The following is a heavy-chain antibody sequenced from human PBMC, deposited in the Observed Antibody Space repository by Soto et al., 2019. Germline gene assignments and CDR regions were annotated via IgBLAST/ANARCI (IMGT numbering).Heavy chain of an antibody. J-gene: IGHJ6*02. CDR2: IYPGDSDT. V-gene: IGHV5-51*01. D-gene: IGHD3-10*01. CDR1: GYSFTSYW. CDR3: ARVALMDGSGSYYNLAYYYYGMDV. Sequence: EVQLVQSGAEVKKPGESLKISCKGSGYSFTSYWIGWVRQMPGKGLEWMGIIYPGDSDTRYSPSFQGQVTISADKSISTAYLQWSSLKASDTAMYYCARVALMDGSGSYYNLAYYYYGMDVWGQGTTVTVSS.